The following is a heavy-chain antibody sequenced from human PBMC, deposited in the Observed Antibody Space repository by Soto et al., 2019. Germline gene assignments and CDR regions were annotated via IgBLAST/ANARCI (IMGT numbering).Heavy chain of an antibody. CDR1: GFNFATYS. CDR3: ARYTAVADPYYFDY. V-gene: IGHV3-23*01. CDR2: ISDGVDRA. D-gene: IGHD6-19*01. Sequence: GGSLRLSCAASGFNFATYSMSWVRQAPGKGLEWVAGISDGVDRAYYGDSVKGRFTISRDTSKNMLYLHMNSLRAEDTAIYYCARYTAVADPYYFDYWGQGTLVTSPQ. J-gene: IGHJ4*02.